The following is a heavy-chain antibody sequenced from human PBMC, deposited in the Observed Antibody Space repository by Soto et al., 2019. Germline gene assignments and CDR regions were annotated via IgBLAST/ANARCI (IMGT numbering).Heavy chain of an antibody. J-gene: IGHJ4*02. Sequence: PGGSLRLSCAASGFTFSNYWMTWARQAPGKGLEWVANIKQNGSTKYYVDSVKGRFTISRDNAKNSLYLQINSLRAEDTAVYLCARIGYSSPSFDYWGQGTLVTVSS. CDR1: GFTFSNYW. CDR3: ARIGYSSPSFDY. V-gene: IGHV3-7*01. CDR2: IKQNGSTK. D-gene: IGHD6-6*01.